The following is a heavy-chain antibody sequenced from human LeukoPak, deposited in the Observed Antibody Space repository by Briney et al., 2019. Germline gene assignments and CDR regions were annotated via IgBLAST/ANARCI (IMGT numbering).Heavy chain of an antibody. CDR1: GFTFSSYG. Sequence: PGGSLRLSCAASGFTFSSYGMHWVRQAPGKGLEWVAFIRYDGSNKYYADSVKGRFTISRDNSKNTLYLQMNSLRAEDTAVYYCAKGIFYYDSSGIDYWGQGTLVTVSS. CDR2: IRYDGSNK. V-gene: IGHV3-30*02. D-gene: IGHD3-22*01. CDR3: AKGIFYYDSSGIDY. J-gene: IGHJ4*02.